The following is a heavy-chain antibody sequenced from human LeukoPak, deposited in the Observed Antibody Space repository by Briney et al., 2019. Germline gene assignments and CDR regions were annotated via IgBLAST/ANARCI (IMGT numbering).Heavy chain of an antibody. Sequence: PGGSLRLSCAASGCTFSSYWMSWVRQAPGKGLEWVANIKQDGSEKYYVDSVKGRFTISRDNAKNSLYLQMNSLRAEDTAVYYCARPRVTTAAGWKNWGQGTLVTVSS. J-gene: IGHJ4*02. CDR3: ARPRVTTAAGWKN. V-gene: IGHV3-7*01. CDR2: IKQDGSEK. D-gene: IGHD6-13*01. CDR1: GCTFSSYW.